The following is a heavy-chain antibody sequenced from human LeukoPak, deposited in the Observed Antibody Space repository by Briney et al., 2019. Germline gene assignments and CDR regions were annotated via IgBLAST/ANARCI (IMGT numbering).Heavy chain of an antibody. V-gene: IGHV5-51*01. CDR3: ARQREWLVPPDY. CDR1: GYSFTSYW. Sequence: GESLRISCKGSGYSFTSYWIGWVRQMPGKGLEWMGIIYPGDSDTRYSPSFQGQVTISADKSVSTAYLQWSSLKASDTAMYYCARQREWLVPPDYWGQGTLATVSS. J-gene: IGHJ4*02. D-gene: IGHD3-3*01. CDR2: IYPGDSDT.